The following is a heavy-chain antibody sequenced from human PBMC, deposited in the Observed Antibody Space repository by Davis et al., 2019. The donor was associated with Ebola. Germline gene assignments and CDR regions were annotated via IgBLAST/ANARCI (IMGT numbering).Heavy chain of an antibody. CDR3: ARVIGSGDASDS. Sequence: GGSLRLSCAASGFTFSSYTMNWVRWAPGKGLEWVSSLSSDSRYTYYADSLKGRFTISRDNSKNTLFLQINDLRVEDTAVYYCARVIGSGDASDSWGQGTPVTVSS. CDR2: LSSDSRYT. V-gene: IGHV3-21*06. J-gene: IGHJ4*02. D-gene: IGHD4-17*01. CDR1: GFTFSSYT.